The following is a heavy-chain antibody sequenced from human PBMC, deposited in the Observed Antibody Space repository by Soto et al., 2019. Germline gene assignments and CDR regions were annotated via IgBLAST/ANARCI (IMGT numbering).Heavy chain of an antibody. Sequence: ASVKVSCKASGYTFTSYYMHWVRQAPGQGLEWMGIINPSGGSTSYAQKFQGRVTMTRDTSKNQFSLKLSSVTAADTAVYYCARLYPAMLPTTYSTFDYWGQGTLVTVSS. CDR1: GYTFTSYY. CDR3: ARLYPAMLPTTYSTFDY. V-gene: IGHV1-46*01. D-gene: IGHD5-18*01. CDR2: INPSGGST. J-gene: IGHJ4*02.